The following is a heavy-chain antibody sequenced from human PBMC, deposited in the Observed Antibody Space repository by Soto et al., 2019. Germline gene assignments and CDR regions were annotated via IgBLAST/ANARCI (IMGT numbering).Heavy chain of an antibody. CDR2: IIPIFGTA. J-gene: IGHJ4*02. D-gene: IGHD6-6*01. CDR3: ARDHGGRQLVPDY. CDR1: GYTFIGYA. Sequence: SVKVSCKASGYTFIGYAISWVRQAPGQGLEWMGGIIPIFGTANYAQKFQGRVTITADESTSTAYMELSSLRSEDTAVYYCARDHGGRQLVPDYWGQGTLVTVSS. V-gene: IGHV1-69*13.